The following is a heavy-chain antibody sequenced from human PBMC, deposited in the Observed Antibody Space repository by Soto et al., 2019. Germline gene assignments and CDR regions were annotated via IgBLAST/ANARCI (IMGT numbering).Heavy chain of an antibody. J-gene: IGHJ5*02. CDR2: IIPFFGTT. CDR3: ASRPVMEVAQYGNGFDP. V-gene: IGHV1-69*01. CDR1: GGTFSSYP. Sequence: QVHLVQSGAEVKKPGSSVKVSCKASGGTFSSYPINWVRQAPGQGLEWMGGIIPFFGTTHSAQKFQGRLTITADESTSTTYMELSSLRSEDTAVYYWASRPVMEVAQYGNGFDPWGQGTLVTVSS. D-gene: IGHD2-15*01.